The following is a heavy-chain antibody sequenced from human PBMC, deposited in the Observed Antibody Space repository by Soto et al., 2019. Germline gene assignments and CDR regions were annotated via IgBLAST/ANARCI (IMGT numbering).Heavy chain of an antibody. Sequence: QITLKESGPTLVKPTQTLTLTCTFSGLSLSTTGVGVGWIRQPPGKALEWLALIYWDDDKRYSPSLKSRLTTTXDXSXHXXVLTMTNMDPVDTATYYCVQSRCGGDCLQSYSSHSYYGLDVWGQGTTVTVSS. CDR2: IYWDDDK. V-gene: IGHV2-5*02. J-gene: IGHJ6*02. D-gene: IGHD2-21*02. CDR3: VQSRCGGDCLQSYSSHSYYGLDV. CDR1: GLSLSTTGVG.